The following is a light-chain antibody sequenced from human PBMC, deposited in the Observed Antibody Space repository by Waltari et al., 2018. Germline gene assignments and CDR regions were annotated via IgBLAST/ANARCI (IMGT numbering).Light chain of an antibody. V-gene: IGLV2-14*03. CDR1: SSDVGAYNY. CDR3: SSYISSSTLEL. Sequence: QSALTQPASVSGSPGQSITISCTGTSSDVGAYNYVSWYQQHPGKAPKLIIFDVSDRPSGVSWRFSGSKSGNTASLTISGLQAQDEADYYCSSYISSSTLELFGGGTSLTVL. J-gene: IGLJ2*01. CDR2: DVS.